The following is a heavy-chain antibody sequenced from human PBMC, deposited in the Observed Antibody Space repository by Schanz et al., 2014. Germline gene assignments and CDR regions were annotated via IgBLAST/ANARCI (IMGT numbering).Heavy chain of an antibody. CDR3: ARGIDVSDLWSGSPPKGGANDY. CDR2: ISVYNHNK. CDR1: GYIFINSG. Sequence: QIQLVQSGPEVKKPGATVKVSCKASGYIFINSGISWVRQAPGQGLEWMGWISVYNHNKEYDQKFQGRVTMTTDTSTSTAYMALTDLRSDDTAVYYCARGIDVSDLWSGSPPKGGANDYWGQGTLVTVSS. V-gene: IGHV1-18*01. J-gene: IGHJ4*02. D-gene: IGHD3-3*01.